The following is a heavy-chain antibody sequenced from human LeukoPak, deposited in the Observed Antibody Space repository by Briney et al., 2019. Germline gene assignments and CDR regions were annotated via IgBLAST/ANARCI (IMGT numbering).Heavy chain of an antibody. Sequence: SETLSLTCTVSGGSISSYYWSWIRQPPGKGLEWIGSIYYSGSTYYNPSLKSRVTISVDTSKNQFSLKLSSVTAADTAVYYCASVDFWSGYDYYYYMDVWGKGTTVTVSS. CDR3: ASVDFWSGYDYYYYMDV. J-gene: IGHJ6*03. CDR2: IYYSGST. D-gene: IGHD3-3*01. V-gene: IGHV4-59*05. CDR1: GGSISSYY.